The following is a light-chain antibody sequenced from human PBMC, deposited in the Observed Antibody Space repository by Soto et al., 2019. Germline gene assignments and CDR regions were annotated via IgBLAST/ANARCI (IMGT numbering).Light chain of an antibody. CDR1: QGIRRW. J-gene: IGKJ4*01. CDR3: QQADSFPLT. V-gene: IGKV1-12*01. CDR2: AAS. Sequence: IQMTQSPSSVSASVGDRVTITCRASQGIRRWLDWYQQKPGKAPKLLIYAASNLQSGVPSRFSGSGSGTDFTLTISNLQPEDFATYYFQQADSFPLTFGGGTKVEI.